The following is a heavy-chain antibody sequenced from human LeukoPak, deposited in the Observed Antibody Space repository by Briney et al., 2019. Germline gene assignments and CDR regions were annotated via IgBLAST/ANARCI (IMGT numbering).Heavy chain of an antibody. D-gene: IGHD3-22*01. CDR1: GGSISSYY. V-gene: IGHV4-4*07. CDR3: ATIRDSSGYYLGAFDV. Sequence: NSSETLSLTCTVSGGSISSYYWSWIRQPAGKGLEWIGRIYPSGSTNYNPSLKSRVTMSVDTSKNQFSLKLSSVTAADTAVYYCATIRDSSGYYLGAFDVWGQGTTVTVSS. CDR2: IYPSGST. J-gene: IGHJ3*01.